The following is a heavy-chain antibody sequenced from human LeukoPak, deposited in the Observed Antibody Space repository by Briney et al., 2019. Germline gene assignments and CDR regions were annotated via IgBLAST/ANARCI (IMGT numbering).Heavy chain of an antibody. D-gene: IGHD5-18*01. V-gene: IGHV4-31*03. CDR3: ARGGYSYGSQEMGWYFDL. CDR1: GGSFSSGGYY. J-gene: IGHJ2*01. Sequence: PSQTLSLTCTVSGGSFSSGGYYWSWIRQHPGKGLEWIGYIYYSGSTYYNPSLKSRVTISVDTSKNQFSLKLSSVTAADTAVYYCARGGYSYGSQEMGWYFDLWGRGTLVTVSS. CDR2: IYYSGST.